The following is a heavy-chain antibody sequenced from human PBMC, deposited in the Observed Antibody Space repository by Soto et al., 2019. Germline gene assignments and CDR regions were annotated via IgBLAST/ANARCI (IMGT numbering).Heavy chain of an antibody. J-gene: IGHJ4*02. V-gene: IGHV3-48*04. CDR2: ISNDGSTK. Sequence: PGGSLRLSCAASGCTFSSYGMHWVRQAPGKGLEWVAYISNDGSTKYYADSVKGRFTISRDNAKNSLYLQMNSLRAEDTAVYYCARESSSWPRGEFDYWGQGTLVTVSS. CDR1: GCTFSSYG. CDR3: ARESSSWPRGEFDY. D-gene: IGHD6-13*01.